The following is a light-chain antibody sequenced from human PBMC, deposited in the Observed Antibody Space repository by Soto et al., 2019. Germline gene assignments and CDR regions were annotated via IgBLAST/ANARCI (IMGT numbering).Light chain of an antibody. CDR1: QSVSSN. V-gene: IGKV3-15*01. Sequence: EIVMTQSPATLSVSPGERATLSCRASQSVSSNFAWYQQKPGQAPRLLIYGASPRAPGIPARFSGSGSGTGFNPTISSLQSEAFAVYYGQQYNNWPPLTCGGGTKVVSK. J-gene: IGKJ4*01. CDR2: GAS. CDR3: QQYNNWPPLT.